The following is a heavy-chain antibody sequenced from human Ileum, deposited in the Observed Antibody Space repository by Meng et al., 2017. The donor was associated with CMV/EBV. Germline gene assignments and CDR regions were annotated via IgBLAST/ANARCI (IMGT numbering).Heavy chain of an antibody. CDR3: AREMPWGGRHYFDH. Sequence: FALSGSNIHWVRQASGKGLEWVGRISSKAGNFATAYAASLKGRFIISRDDSKNTAYLQMSSLKTDDTAVYYCAREMPWGGRHYFDHWGQGILVTVSS. D-gene: IGHD3-3*01. CDR1: FALSGSN. V-gene: IGHV3-73*01. J-gene: IGHJ4*02. CDR2: ISSKAGNFAT.